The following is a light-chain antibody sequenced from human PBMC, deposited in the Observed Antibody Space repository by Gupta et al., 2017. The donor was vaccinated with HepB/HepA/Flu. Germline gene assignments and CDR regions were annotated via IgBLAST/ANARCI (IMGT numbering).Light chain of an antibody. CDR3: QQYNSTPWA. V-gene: IGKV4-1*01. CDR2: WAS. Sequence: DIVMTQSPDYLAVSLGERATINCKSSQSVLYSSNNKNYLAWYQQKPGQPPKLLIYWASTRESGVPDRFSGSGSGTDVTLTISSLQAEDVAVYYCQQYNSTPWAFGPGTKVEIK. CDR1: QSVLYSSNNKNY. J-gene: IGKJ1*01.